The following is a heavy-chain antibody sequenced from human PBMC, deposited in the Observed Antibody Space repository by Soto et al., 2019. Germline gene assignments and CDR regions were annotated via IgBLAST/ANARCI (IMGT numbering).Heavy chain of an antibody. Sequence: EVQLLESGGGLVQPGVSLRLSCAASGYTFSTYAMSWVRQAPGKGLEWVSGISGSGDNTYYADSVKGRFTISRDNSKNTLYLQMNSLRDEDTAVYYCAVRRIGSYFDSWGQGPLVTVSS. J-gene: IGHJ4*02. V-gene: IGHV3-23*01. CDR3: AVRRIGSYFDS. CDR1: GYTFSTYA. CDR2: ISGSGDNT. D-gene: IGHD3-10*01.